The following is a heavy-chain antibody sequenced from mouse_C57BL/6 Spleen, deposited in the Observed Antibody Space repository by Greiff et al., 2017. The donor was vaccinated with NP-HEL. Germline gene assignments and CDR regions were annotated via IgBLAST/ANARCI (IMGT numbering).Heavy chain of an antibody. D-gene: IGHD2-5*01. CDR2: INPGSGGT. CDR3: ARGKGPYDSNYYAMDY. V-gene: IGHV1-54*01. J-gene: IGHJ4*01. Sequence: VQLQQSGAELVRPGTSVKVSCKASGYAFTNYLIEWVKQRPGQGLEWIGVINPGSGGTNYNEKFKGKATLTADKSSSTAYMQLSSLTSEDSAVYFCARGKGPYDSNYYAMDYWGQGTSVTVSS. CDR1: GYAFTNYL.